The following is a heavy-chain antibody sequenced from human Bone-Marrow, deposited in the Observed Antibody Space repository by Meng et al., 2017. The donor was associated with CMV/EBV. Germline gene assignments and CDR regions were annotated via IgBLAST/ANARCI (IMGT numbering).Heavy chain of an antibody. CDR1: GYTFTSHY. Sequence: ASVKVSCKASGYTFTSHYLHWVRQAPGQGLEWMGWVNPHSGAAKSAQKFHGRVTMTRDTSISTVYIVLNSLTYDDTAVYYCARESFPEYQNLDPLGQGTLVTVSS. CDR2: VNPHSGAA. D-gene: IGHD1-14*01. CDR3: ARESFPEYQNLDP. V-gene: IGHV1-2*02. J-gene: IGHJ5*02.